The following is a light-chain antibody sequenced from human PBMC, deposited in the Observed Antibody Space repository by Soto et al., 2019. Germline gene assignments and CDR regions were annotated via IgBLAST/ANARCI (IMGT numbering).Light chain of an antibody. J-gene: IGKJ1*01. V-gene: IGKV3-20*01. CDR2: RAS. CDR3: QQYGSSPRT. Sequence: EIVLTQSPATLSLSPGERATLSCRASQSVSGCLAWYQQKPGQAPRLLIYRASTRTIGIPDRFSGSGSGTDFTLTISSLEPEDFAVYYCQQYGSSPRTFGQGSKV. CDR1: QSVSGC.